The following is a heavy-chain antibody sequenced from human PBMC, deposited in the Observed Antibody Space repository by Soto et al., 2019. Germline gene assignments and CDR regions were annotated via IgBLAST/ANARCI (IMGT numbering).Heavy chain of an antibody. CDR2: IKSKSDGGTI. Sequence: GGSLRLSCAASDFTFSNAWMNWVRQAPGKGLEWVGRIKSKSDGGTIDYAAPVKGRFTISRDDSKNMLYLQMNSLKTEDTAVYYCATDRSHDTSGYYLYYFDSWGQGTLVTVSS. CDR3: ATDRSHDTSGYYLYYFDS. CDR1: DFTFSNAW. J-gene: IGHJ4*02. V-gene: IGHV3-15*07. D-gene: IGHD3-22*01.